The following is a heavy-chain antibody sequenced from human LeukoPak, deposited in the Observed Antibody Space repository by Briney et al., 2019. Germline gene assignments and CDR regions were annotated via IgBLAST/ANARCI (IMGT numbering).Heavy chain of an antibody. CDR2: ITNDGSST. CDR1: GLTFSSHW. Sequence: GGSLRLSCAASGLTFSSHWMHWVRQAPGKGLVWVSRITNDGSSTTYADSVKGRFTISRDNAKNMLYLQVNSLRAEDTAVYHCATDYYDSSGYYTGSYWGQGTLVTVSS. D-gene: IGHD3-22*01. CDR3: ATDYYDSSGYYTGSY. J-gene: IGHJ4*02. V-gene: IGHV3-74*01.